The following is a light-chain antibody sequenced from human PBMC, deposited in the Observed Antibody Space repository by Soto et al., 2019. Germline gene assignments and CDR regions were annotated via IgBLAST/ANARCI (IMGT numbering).Light chain of an antibody. Sequence: EILLTQSPGTLSLSPGERATLACRASQSVSSSYLAWYQQKPGQAPRLLIYAASSRATGIPDRFSGSGSGTDFTLTIRSLEPEDFAVYYCQQYGTSVTFGPGTKVHIK. J-gene: IGKJ3*01. V-gene: IGKV3-20*01. CDR1: QSVSSSY. CDR3: QQYGTSVT. CDR2: AAS.